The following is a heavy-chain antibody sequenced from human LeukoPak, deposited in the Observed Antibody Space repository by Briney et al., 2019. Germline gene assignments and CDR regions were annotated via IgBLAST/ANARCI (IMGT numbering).Heavy chain of an antibody. CDR1: GFTFSNYG. J-gene: IGHJ6*03. D-gene: IGHD1-26*01. CDR2: IRYDGSNK. V-gene: IGHV3-30*02. Sequence: GGSLRLSCGASGFTFSNYGMLWVRQAPGKGLEWVAFIRYDGSNKLYADSVKGRFTISRDNAKSSLYLQMNSLRAEDTAVYYCARDPYSGSYGADYYYYMDVWGKGTTVTISS. CDR3: ARDPYSGSYGADYYYYMDV.